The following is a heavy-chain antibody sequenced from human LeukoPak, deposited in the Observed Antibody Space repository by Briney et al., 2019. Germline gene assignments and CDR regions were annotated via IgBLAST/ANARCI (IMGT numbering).Heavy chain of an antibody. CDR3: ARGRLGELSLEGQYFDY. Sequence: SETLSLTRTVSGGSISSSNYFWGWIRQPPGKGLEWIGSIYYSGSTYYNPSLKSRVTISVDTSKNQFSLELNSVTAADTAVYFCARGRLGELSLEGQYFDYWAQGTLVTVSS. J-gene: IGHJ4*02. V-gene: IGHV4-39*07. CDR2: IYYSGST. D-gene: IGHD3-16*02. CDR1: GGSISSSNYF.